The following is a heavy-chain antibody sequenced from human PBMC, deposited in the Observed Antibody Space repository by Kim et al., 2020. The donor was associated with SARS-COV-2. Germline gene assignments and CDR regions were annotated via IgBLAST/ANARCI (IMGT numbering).Heavy chain of an antibody. V-gene: IGHV1-3*01. CDR3: ARVSPGNGMDV. J-gene: IGHJ6*02. D-gene: IGHD6-13*01. Sequence: KYSQKFQGRVTITRDTSASTAYMELSSLRSEDTAVYYCARVSPGNGMDVWGQGTTVTVSS.